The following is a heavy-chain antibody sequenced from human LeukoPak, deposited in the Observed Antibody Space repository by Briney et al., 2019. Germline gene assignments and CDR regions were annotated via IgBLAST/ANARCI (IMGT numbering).Heavy chain of an antibody. CDR1: GFTFSSYS. J-gene: IGHJ4*02. Sequence: GGSLRLSCAASGFTFSSYSVNWVRQAPGKGLEWVSYISSSSSTIYYADSVKGRFTISRDNAKNSLYLQMNSLRAEDTAVYYCARGPAVRAYYYGSGSYPQRYYFDYWGQGTLVTVSS. CDR3: ARGPAVRAYYYGSGSYPQRYYFDY. V-gene: IGHV3-48*01. CDR2: ISSSSSTI. D-gene: IGHD3-10*01.